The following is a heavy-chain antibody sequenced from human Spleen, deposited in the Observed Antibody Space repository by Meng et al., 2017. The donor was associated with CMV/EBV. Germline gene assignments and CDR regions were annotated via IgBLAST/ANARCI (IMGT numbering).Heavy chain of an antibody. D-gene: IGHD4-23*01. Sequence: SLKISCAASGFSFDDYAMHWVRQAPGKGLEWVSGISWNSGSGGYADSVKGRFTISRDNAKNSLYLQMNGLRVEDTAVYYCARNMGWQQFDYWGQGTQVTVSS. CDR3: ARNMGWQQFDY. CDR1: GFSFDDYA. J-gene: IGHJ4*02. V-gene: IGHV3-9*01. CDR2: ISWNSGSG.